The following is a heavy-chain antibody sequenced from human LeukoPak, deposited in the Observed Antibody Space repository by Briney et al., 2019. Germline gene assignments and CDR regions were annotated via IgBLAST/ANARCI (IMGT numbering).Heavy chain of an antibody. D-gene: IGHD4-17*01. V-gene: IGHV3-30*18. J-gene: IGHJ3*02. CDR2: ISYDGSNK. Sequence: PGGSLRLSCAASGFTFSSYGMHWVRQAPGKGLEWVAVISYDGSNKYCADSVKGRFTISRDNSKNTLYLQMNSLRAEDTAVYYCAKRGPYGDYDAFDIWGQGTMVTVSS. CDR1: GFTFSSYG. CDR3: AKRGPYGDYDAFDI.